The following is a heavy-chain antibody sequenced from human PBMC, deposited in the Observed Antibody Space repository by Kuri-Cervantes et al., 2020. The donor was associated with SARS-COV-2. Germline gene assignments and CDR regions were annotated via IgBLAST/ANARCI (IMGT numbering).Heavy chain of an antibody. J-gene: IGHJ4*02. Sequence: SVKVSCKASGYTFTSYGISWVRQAPGQGLEWMGGIIPIFGTANYAQKFQGRVTITADESTSTAYMELSSLRSEDTAVYYCARGIQLWSHDYWGQGNRVHGAS. CDR3: ARGIQLWSHDY. V-gene: IGHV1-69*13. D-gene: IGHD5-18*01. CDR1: GYTFTSYG. CDR2: IIPIFGTA.